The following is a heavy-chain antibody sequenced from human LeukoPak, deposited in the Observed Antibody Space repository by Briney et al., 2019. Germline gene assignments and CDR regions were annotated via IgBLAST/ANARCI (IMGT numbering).Heavy chain of an antibody. CDR2: ISAYSGNT. J-gene: IGHJ3*02. CDR3: ATYSSGLDAFDI. D-gene: IGHD3-22*01. V-gene: IGHV1-18*01. CDR1: GYTFTSYG. Sequence: PRASVKVSCKASGYTFTSYGISWVRQAPGQGLEWMGWISAYSGNTNYAQKLQGRVTMTTDTSTSTAYMELRSLRSDDTAAYYCATYSSGLDAFDIWGQGTMVTVSS.